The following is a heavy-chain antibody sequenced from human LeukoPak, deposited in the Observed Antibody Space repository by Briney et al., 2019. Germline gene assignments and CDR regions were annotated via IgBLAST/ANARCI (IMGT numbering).Heavy chain of an antibody. V-gene: IGHV4-34*01. CDR3: ARLGGGSTSLPFDY. J-gene: IGHJ4*02. Sequence: PSETLSLTCAVYGGSFSGYYWSWIRQPPGKGLEWIGEINHSGSTNYNPSLKSRVTISVDTSKNQFSLKLSPVTAADTAVYYCARLGGGSTSLPFDYWGQGTLVTVSS. CDR2: INHSGST. D-gene: IGHD2-2*01. CDR1: GGSFSGYY.